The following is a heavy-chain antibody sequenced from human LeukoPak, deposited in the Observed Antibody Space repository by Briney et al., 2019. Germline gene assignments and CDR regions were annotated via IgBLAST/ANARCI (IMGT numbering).Heavy chain of an antibody. CDR1: GFTFSSYN. CDR2: ISSASRSI. V-gene: IGHV3-48*01. Sequence: PGGSLRLSCAASGFTFSSYNMNWVRQAPGKGLEWVSYISSASRSIYHADSVKGRFTISRDNAKDSLYLQMNSLRAEDTAVYYCARLVVGPTPYDYWGQGTLVTVSS. J-gene: IGHJ4*02. CDR3: ARLVVGPTPYDY. D-gene: IGHD1-26*01.